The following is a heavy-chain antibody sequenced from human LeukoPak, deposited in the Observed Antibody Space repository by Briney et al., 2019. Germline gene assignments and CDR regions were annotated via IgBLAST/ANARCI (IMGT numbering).Heavy chain of an antibody. CDR1: GGTFSSYA. V-gene: IGHV1-69*04. J-gene: IGHJ4*02. Sequence: EASVKVSCKASGGTFSSYAISWVRQAPGQGLEWMGRTIPILGIANYAQKFQGRVTITADKSTSTAYMELSSLRSEDTAVYYCASEYSSSSNWGQGTLVTVSS. CDR3: ASEYSSSSN. D-gene: IGHD6-6*01. CDR2: TIPILGIA.